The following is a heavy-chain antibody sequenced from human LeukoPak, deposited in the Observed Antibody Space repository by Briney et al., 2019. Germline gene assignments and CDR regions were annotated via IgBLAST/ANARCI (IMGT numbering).Heavy chain of an antibody. CDR1: GGSVSSYY. J-gene: IGHJ4*02. CDR2: IYYSGSS. CDR3: ARDLARGRSGLDY. D-gene: IGHD3-3*01. V-gene: IGHV4-59*02. Sequence: SETLSLTCTVSGGSVSSYYWNWVRQPPGKGLEWIGYIYYSGSSNYNPSLKSRVTISVDTSKNQFSLKLSSVTAADAAMYYCARDLARGRSGLDYWGQGTLVTVSS.